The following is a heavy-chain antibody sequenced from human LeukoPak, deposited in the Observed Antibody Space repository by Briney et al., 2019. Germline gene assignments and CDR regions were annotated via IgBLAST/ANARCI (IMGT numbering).Heavy chain of an antibody. V-gene: IGHV4-4*02. Sequence: SETLSLTCDVSGGSISSSNWWSWVRQPPGKGLEWIGEIYHSGSTNYNPSLKSRATMSVDMSKNQFSLRLRSVTAADTAVYYCARESYYDSSGPDYWGQGTLVTVSS. CDR2: IYHSGST. CDR1: GGSISSSNW. D-gene: IGHD3-22*01. CDR3: ARESYYDSSGPDY. J-gene: IGHJ4*02.